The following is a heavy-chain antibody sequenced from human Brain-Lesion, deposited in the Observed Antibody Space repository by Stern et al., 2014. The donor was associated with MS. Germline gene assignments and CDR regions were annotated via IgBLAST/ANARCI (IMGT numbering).Heavy chain of an antibody. D-gene: IGHD1-26*01. CDR3: ARGHWELLGNNYFDS. CDR2: LHASGAT. Sequence: VQLVESGPGLVKPSQTLSLPCTVSGASISSGTSYWSWIRQPAGGGLGWIGRLHASGATYYTPSLKSRVTISGDTSKNQFSLNLNSVTAADTAVYYCARGHWELLGNNYFDSWGQGTLVTVSS. V-gene: IGHV4-61*02. CDR1: GASISSGTSY. J-gene: IGHJ4*02.